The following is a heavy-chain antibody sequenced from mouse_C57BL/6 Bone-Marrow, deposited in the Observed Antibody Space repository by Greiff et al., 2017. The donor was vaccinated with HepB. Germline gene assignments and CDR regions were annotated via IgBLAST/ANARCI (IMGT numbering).Heavy chain of an antibody. CDR1: GYTFTDYY. CDR2: IYPGSGNT. CDR3: ARSRYYGPFAY. D-gene: IGHD1-1*01. V-gene: IGHV1-76*01. Sequence: VKLLESGAELVRPGASVKLSCKASGYTFTDYYINWVKQRPGQGLEWIARIYPGSGNTYYNEKFKGKATLTAEKSSSTAYMQLSSLTSEDSAVYVCARSRYYGPFAYWGQGTLVTVSA. J-gene: IGHJ3*01.